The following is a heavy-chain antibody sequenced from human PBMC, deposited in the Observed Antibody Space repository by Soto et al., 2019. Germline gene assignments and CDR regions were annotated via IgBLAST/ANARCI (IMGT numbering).Heavy chain of an antibody. J-gene: IGHJ6*02. CDR2: IYYSGST. Sequence: SETLSLTCVVSGGSVTSYNWSWIRQPPGKGLEWIGSIYYSGSTYYNPSLKSRVTISVDTSKNQFSLKLSSVTAADTAVYYCASNPGIAAAGSWDYYGMDVWGQGTTVTVSS. D-gene: IGHD6-13*01. CDR3: ASNPGIAAAGSWDYYGMDV. V-gene: IGHV4-39*01. CDR1: GGSVTSYN.